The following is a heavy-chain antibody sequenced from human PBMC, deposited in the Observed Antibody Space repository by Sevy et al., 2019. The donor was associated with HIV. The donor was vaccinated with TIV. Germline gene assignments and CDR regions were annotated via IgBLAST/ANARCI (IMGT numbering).Heavy chain of an antibody. D-gene: IGHD3-16*02. Sequence: GGSLRLSCAASGFTFSGYAMNWVRQAPGKGLEWVAVISYDGSNKYYADSVKGRFTISRDNSKNTLYLQMNSLRAEDTAVYYCARYVWGSYRWGLDYWGQGTLVTVSS. V-gene: IGHV3-30-3*01. CDR1: GFTFSGYA. CDR3: ARYVWGSYRWGLDY. CDR2: ISYDGSNK. J-gene: IGHJ4*02.